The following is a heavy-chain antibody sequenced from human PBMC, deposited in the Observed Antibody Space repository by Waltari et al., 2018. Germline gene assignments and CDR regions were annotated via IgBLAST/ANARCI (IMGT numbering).Heavy chain of an antibody. CDR1: GGSISSHY. V-gene: IGHV4-59*11. D-gene: IGHD3-16*01. Sequence: QVQLQESGPGLVKPSETLSLTCTGSGGSISSHYWSWIRQPPGKGLEWIGYSYYSGSTNSNPSLTSRVTLSLDTSKNQFSLKLSSVTAADTAVYYCASWARGAFDIWGQGTMVTVSS. CDR2: SYYSGST. CDR3: ASWARGAFDI. J-gene: IGHJ3*02.